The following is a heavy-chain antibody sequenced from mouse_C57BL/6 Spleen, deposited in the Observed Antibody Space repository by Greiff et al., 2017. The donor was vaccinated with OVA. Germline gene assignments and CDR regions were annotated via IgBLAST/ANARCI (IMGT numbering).Heavy chain of an antibody. V-gene: IGHV1-47*01. J-gene: IGHJ1*03. CDR2: FHPYNDDT. CDR3: ARGIYYDYDWYFDV. Sequence: QVQLQQSGAELVRPGTSVKVSCKASGYTFTTYPIEWMKQNHGQSLEWIGNFHPYNDDTTYTEKFKGKATLTVEKSSSTVYLELSRLTSDDSAVYDCARGIYYDYDWYFDVWGTGTTVTVSS. CDR1: GYTFTTYP. D-gene: IGHD2-4*01.